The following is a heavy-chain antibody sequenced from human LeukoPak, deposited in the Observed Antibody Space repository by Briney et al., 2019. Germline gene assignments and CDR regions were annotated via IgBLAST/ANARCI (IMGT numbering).Heavy chain of an antibody. V-gene: IGHV4-59*01. CDR2: IYYSGST. Sequence: PSETLSLTCTVSGGSISSYYWSWIRQPPGKGLEWIGYIYYSGSTNYNPSLKSRVTISVDTSKNQFSLKLNSVTAADTAVYYCARHYSKYYYYGVDVWGQGTTVTVSS. J-gene: IGHJ6*02. D-gene: IGHD5-18*01. CDR3: ARHYSKYYYYGVDV. CDR1: GGSISSYY.